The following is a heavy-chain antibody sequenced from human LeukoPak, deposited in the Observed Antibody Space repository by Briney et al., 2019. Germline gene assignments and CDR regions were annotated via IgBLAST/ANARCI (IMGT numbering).Heavy chain of an antibody. CDR2: IKQDGSEK. CDR3: AREDQPRGTFDY. V-gene: IGHV3-7*05. D-gene: IGHD2-15*01. Sequence: LGGSLTLSRAASGFSFGNEWMSWVRPDPGKGLEWVANIKQDGSEKYYVDSVKGRFTISRDNAKNSLYLQMNSLRAEDTALYYCAREDQPRGTFDYWGQGILVTVSS. J-gene: IGHJ4*02. CDR1: GFSFGNEW.